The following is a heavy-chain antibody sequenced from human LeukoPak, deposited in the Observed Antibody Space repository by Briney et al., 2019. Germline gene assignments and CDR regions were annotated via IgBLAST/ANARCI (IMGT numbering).Heavy chain of an antibody. CDR3: SRAPYSNYVNLDY. J-gene: IGHJ4*02. V-gene: IGHV3-49*04. CDR2: IRSKAFGGTT. D-gene: IGHD4-11*01. Sequence: GGSLRLSCTASGFTFGDYSMSWVRQAPGKGLEGVGFIRSKAFGGTTEYAASVKGRFTISRDDSIGIAYLQMNSLKSEDTAVYYCSRAPYSNYVNLDYWGQGTLVTVSS. CDR1: GFTFGDYS.